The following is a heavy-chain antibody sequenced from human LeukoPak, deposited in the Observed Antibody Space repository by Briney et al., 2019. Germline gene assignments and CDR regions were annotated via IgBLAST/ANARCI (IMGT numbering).Heavy chain of an antibody. J-gene: IGHJ4*02. CDR1: GFTVSINS. V-gene: IGHV3-53*01. CDR2: IYSGGNT. CDR3: ARRAGEYSHPYDY. D-gene: IGHD4-17*01. Sequence: GGSLRLSCTVSGFTVSINSTSWVRQAPGKGLEWVSFIYSGGNTHYSDSVKGRFTISRDNSKNTLYLQMNSLRAEDTAVYYRARRAGEYSHPYDYWGQGTLVTVSS.